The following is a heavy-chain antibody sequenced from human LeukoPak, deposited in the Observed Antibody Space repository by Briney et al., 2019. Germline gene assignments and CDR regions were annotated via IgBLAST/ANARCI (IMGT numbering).Heavy chain of an antibody. J-gene: IGHJ4*02. CDR2: INPSGGST. V-gene: IGHV1-46*01. Sequence: GASVKVSCKASGYTFTSYYMHWVRQAPGQGLEWMGIINPSGGSTSHAQKFQGRVTMTRDTSTSTVYMELSSLRSEDTAVYYCAREGSWSSSGRAFDYWGQGTLVTVSS. CDR1: GYTFTSYY. D-gene: IGHD6-13*01. CDR3: AREGSWSSSGRAFDY.